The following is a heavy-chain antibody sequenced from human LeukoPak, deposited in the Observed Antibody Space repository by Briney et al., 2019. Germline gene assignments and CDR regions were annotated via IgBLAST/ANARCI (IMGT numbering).Heavy chain of an antibody. D-gene: IGHD3-16*01. J-gene: IGHJ4*02. CDR1: GFTFSDNY. CDR3: ARDMRFD. V-gene: IGHV3-11*04. Sequence: GGSLRLSCAASGFTFSDNYMSWIPQAPGKGLEWVSYISSSGNTTKNADSVKGRFTITRDNAKNSLYLQMNSLSAEDKAVYYCARDMRFDWGQGTLVTVSS. CDR2: ISSSGNTT.